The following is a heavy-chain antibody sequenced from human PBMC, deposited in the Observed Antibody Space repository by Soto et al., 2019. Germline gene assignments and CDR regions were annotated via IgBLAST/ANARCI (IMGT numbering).Heavy chain of an antibody. CDR3: ARGNYYFDY. CDR2: ISYDGSNK. V-gene: IGHV3-30-3*01. Sequence: SGGSLRLSCAASGFTFSSYAMHWVRQAPGKGLEWVAVISYDGSNKYYADSVKGRFTISRDNSKNTLYLQMNSLRAEDTAVYYCARGNYYFDYWGQGTLVTVSS. J-gene: IGHJ4*02. CDR1: GFTFSSYA.